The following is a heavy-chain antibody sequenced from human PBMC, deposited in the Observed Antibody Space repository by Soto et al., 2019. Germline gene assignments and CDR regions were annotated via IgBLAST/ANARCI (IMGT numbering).Heavy chain of an antibody. CDR2: ISSSGSTI. V-gene: IGHV3-11*01. D-gene: IGHD3-3*01. J-gene: IGHJ6*03. CDR3: ARALYDFWSGYYTDYYYMDV. Sequence: GGSLRLSCAASGLTFSDYYMSWIRQAPGKGLEWVSYISSSGSTIYYADSVKGRFTISRDNAKNSLYLQMNSLRAEDTAVYYCARALYDFWSGYYTDYYYMDVWGKGTTVTVSS. CDR1: GLTFSDYY.